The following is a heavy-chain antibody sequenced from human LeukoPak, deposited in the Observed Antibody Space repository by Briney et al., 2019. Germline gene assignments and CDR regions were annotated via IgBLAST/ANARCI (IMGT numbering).Heavy chain of an antibody. D-gene: IGHD4-17*01. CDR1: GFTVSSNY. Sequence: GGSLRLSCAASGFTVSSNYMSWVRQAPGKGLDWVAFVRYDGNNPYYSASVKGRFTISRDNSKNTVLLQMNNLRLEDAAVYYCARGSRYGDYPYYCDFWGQGTLVTVSS. CDR2: VRYDGNNP. V-gene: IGHV3-30*02. CDR3: ARGSRYGDYPYYCDF. J-gene: IGHJ4*02.